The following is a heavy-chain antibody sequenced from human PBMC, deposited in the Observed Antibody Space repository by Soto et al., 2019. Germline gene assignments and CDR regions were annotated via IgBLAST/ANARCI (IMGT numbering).Heavy chain of an antibody. D-gene: IGHD3-22*01. CDR1: GFTFSSYA. Sequence: GGSLRLSCAASGFTFSSYAMSWVRQAPGKGLEWVSAISGSGGSTYYADSVKGRFTISRDNSKNTLYLQMNSLRAEDTAVYYCAKVVGNYYDSSGYVDYWGQGTLVTVSS. J-gene: IGHJ4*02. CDR2: ISGSGGST. V-gene: IGHV3-23*01. CDR3: AKVVGNYYDSSGYVDY.